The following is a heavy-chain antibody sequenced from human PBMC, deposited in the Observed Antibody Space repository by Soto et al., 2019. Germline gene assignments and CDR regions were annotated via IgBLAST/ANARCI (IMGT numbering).Heavy chain of an antibody. Sequence: SVKVSCKASGGTFSSYAISWVRQAPGQGLEWMGGIIPIFGTANYAQKFQGRVTITADESTSTAYMELSSLRSEDTAVYYCAREAVEMATRDAFDIWGQGTMVTVSS. J-gene: IGHJ3*02. V-gene: IGHV1-69*13. CDR2: IIPIFGTA. D-gene: IGHD5-12*01. CDR1: GGTFSSYA. CDR3: AREAVEMATRDAFDI.